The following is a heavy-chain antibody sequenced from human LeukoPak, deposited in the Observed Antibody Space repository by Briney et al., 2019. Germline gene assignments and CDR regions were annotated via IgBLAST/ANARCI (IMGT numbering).Heavy chain of an antibody. D-gene: IGHD2-2*02. J-gene: IGHJ6*03. CDR3: ARDIVVVPAAITYYYYMDV. V-gene: IGHV1-69*01. CDR2: IIPIFGTA. CDR1: GGTFSSYA. Sequence: SVKVSCKASGGTFSSYAISWVQQAPGQGLEWMGGIIPIFGTASYAQKFQGRVTITADESTSTAYMELSSLRSEDTAVYYCARDIVVVPAAITYYYYMDVWGKGTTVTVSS.